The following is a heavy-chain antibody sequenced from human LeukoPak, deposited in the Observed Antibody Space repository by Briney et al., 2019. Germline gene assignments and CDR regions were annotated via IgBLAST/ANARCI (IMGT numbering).Heavy chain of an antibody. CDR1: GLTFSSYW. CDR3: ARDDFGWGSHPY. D-gene: IGHD3-10*01. J-gene: IGHJ4*02. CDR2: IKPDGNDM. V-gene: IGHV3-7*04. Sequence: GGPLRLSYAGSGLTFSSYWMTWVRQAPGKGLEWVANIKPDGNDMAYVDSVKGRFTISVDNAKNSVYLQMNMLRAEDTAVYYCARDDFGWGSHPYWGQGTLVTVSS.